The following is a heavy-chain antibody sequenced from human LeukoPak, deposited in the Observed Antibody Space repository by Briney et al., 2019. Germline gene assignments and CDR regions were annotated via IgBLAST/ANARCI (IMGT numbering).Heavy chain of an antibody. Sequence: SETLSLTCAVYGGSFSGYYWSWIRQPPGKGLEWIGEINHSGSTNYNPSLKSRVTISVDTSKNQFSLKLSSVTAADTAVYYCARGLLMNYWGQGTLVTVSS. V-gene: IGHV4-34*01. J-gene: IGHJ4*02. CDR2: INHSGST. CDR1: GGSFSGYY. CDR3: ARGLLMNY. D-gene: IGHD2-8*01.